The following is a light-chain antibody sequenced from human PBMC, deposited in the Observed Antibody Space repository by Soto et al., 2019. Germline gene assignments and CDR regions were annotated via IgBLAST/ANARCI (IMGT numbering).Light chain of an antibody. J-gene: IGKJ1*01. CDR1: QSVSSNV. V-gene: IGKV3-20*01. CDR2: GAS. Sequence: EIVLTQSPGTLSLSPGERATLSCRASQSVSSNVLAWYQQNPGQAPRLLIYGASNRATGVPDRFSGSGSGTEFTLTISRLEPEDFAVYSCLQYCSSPRTFGQGTKGEIK. CDR3: LQYCSSPRT.